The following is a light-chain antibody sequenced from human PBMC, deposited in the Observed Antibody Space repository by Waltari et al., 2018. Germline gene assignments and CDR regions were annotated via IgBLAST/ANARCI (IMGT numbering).Light chain of an antibody. CDR2: TAS. CDR3: QQSHSFPWT. Sequence: DIQMTQSPSSVSASVGNRVTITCRASQGIGTWLAWYQQKPGKAPRLLIYTASGLRDGVPSRFSGSGSGTDFTLTINRLQPEDFAIYYCQQSHSFPWTFGQGTRVDIK. CDR1: QGIGTW. V-gene: IGKV1-12*01. J-gene: IGKJ1*01.